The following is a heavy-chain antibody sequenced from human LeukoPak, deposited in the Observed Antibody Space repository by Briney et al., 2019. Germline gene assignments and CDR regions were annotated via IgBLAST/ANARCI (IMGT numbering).Heavy chain of an antibody. V-gene: IGHV4-4*07. CDR3: AREGRRVAAAGKMYYLDY. D-gene: IGHD6-13*01. Sequence: SETLSLTCTVSDGSISSYYWSWIRQPAGKGLEWIGRIYTSGSTNYNPSLKSRVTMSVDTSKNQFSLKLSSVTAADTAVYYCAREGRRVAAAGKMYYLDYWGQGTLVTVSS. CDR1: DGSISSYY. J-gene: IGHJ4*02. CDR2: IYTSGST.